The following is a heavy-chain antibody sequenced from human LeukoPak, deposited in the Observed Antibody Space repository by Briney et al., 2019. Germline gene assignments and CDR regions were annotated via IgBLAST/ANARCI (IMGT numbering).Heavy chain of an antibody. V-gene: IGHV1-69*05. CDR2: IIPIFGTA. CDR3: AREHYYDSSGYLSAFDI. Sequence: ASVKVSCKASGGTFSSYAISWVRQAPGQGLEWMGGIIPIFGTANYAQKFQDRVTITTDESTSTAYMELSSLRSEDTAVYYCAREHYYDSSGYLSAFDIWGQGTMVTVSS. D-gene: IGHD3-22*01. CDR1: GGTFSSYA. J-gene: IGHJ3*02.